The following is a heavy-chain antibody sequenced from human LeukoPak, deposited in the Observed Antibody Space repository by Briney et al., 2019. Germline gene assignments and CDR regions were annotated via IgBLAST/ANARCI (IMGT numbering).Heavy chain of an antibody. D-gene: IGHD6-13*01. CDR1: GFTFDDYA. V-gene: IGHV3-9*01. CDR3: AKTSSSWRNPDFDY. Sequence: GGSLRLSCAASGFTFDDYAMHWVRQAPGKGLEWVSGISWNSGSIGYADSVKGRFTISRDNAKNSLYLQMNSLRAEDTALYYCAKTSSSWRNPDFDYWGQGTLVTVSS. CDR2: ISWNSGSI. J-gene: IGHJ4*02.